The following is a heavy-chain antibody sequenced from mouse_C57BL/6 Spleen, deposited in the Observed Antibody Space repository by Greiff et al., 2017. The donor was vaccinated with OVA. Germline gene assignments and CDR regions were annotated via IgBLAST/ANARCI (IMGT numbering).Heavy chain of an antibody. Sequence: QVQLQQSGAELVRPGASVTLSCKASGYTFTDYEMHWVKQTPVHGLEWIGAIDPETGGTAYNQKFKGKAILTADKSSSTAYMELRSLTSEDSAVYYCTSYYYGNAWFAYWGQGTLVTVSA. V-gene: IGHV1-15*01. CDR2: IDPETGGT. J-gene: IGHJ3*01. D-gene: IGHD1-1*01. CDR1: GYTFTDYE. CDR3: TSYYYGNAWFAY.